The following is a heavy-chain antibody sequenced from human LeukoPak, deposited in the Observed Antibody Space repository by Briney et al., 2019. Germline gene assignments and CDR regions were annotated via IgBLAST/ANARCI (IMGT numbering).Heavy chain of an antibody. CDR2: INEDGSAK. V-gene: IGHV3-7*02. J-gene: IGHJ4*02. CDR1: GLTFSDYW. D-gene: IGHD6-25*01. Sequence: PGGSLRLSCAVSGLTFSDYWMSWVRQAPGKGLEWVAYINEDGSAKFYVDSVKGRFTISRDNAKKLVYLQMNSLRAEDTALYYCARGLHSGLDYWGQGTLVTVSS. CDR3: ARGLHSGLDY.